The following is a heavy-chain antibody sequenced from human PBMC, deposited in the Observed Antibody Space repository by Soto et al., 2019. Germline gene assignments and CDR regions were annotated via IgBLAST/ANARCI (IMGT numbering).Heavy chain of an antibody. V-gene: IGHV4-59*01. J-gene: IGHJ6*02. CDR3: ARDQGIAAAGPVRTYYYYGMDV. CDR1: GGSISSYY. Sequence: SETLSLTCTVSGGSISSYYWSWIRQPPGKGLEWIGYIYYSGSTNYNPSLKSRVTISVDTSKNQFSLKLSSVTAADTAVYYCARDQGIAAAGPVRTYYYYGMDVWSQGTTVTVSS. D-gene: IGHD6-13*01. CDR2: IYYSGST.